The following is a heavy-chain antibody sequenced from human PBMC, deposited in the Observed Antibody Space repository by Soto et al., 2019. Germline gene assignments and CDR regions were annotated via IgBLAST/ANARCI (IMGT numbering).Heavy chain of an antibody. CDR1: GYTLTELS. D-gene: IGHD3-3*01. V-gene: IGHV1-24*01. CDR3: ATLGSFWSGHDY. J-gene: IGHJ4*02. Sequence: GASVKVSCKVSGYTLTELSMHWVRQAPGKGLEWMGGFDPEDGETIYAQKFQGRVTMTEDTSTDTAYMELSSLRSEDTAVYYCATLGSFWSGHDYWGQGTLVTVSS. CDR2: FDPEDGET.